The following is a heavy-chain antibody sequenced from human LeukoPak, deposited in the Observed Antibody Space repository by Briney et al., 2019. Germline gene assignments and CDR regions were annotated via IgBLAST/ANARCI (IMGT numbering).Heavy chain of an antibody. J-gene: IGHJ4*02. CDR2: IKSKTDGGTT. CDR3: AKASRDLGYYFDY. CDR1: GFTFSDAW. V-gene: IGHV3-15*01. D-gene: IGHD3-16*01. Sequence: KTGGSLRLSCAASGFTFSDAWMSWVRQAPGKGLEWVGRIKSKTDGGTTDYAAPVKGRFTISRDDSKETLYLQMNSLRAEDTAVYYCAKASRDLGYYFDYWGQGTLVTVSS.